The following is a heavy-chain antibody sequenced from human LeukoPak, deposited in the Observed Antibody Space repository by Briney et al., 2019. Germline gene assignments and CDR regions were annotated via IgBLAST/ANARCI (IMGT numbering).Heavy chain of an antibody. J-gene: IGHJ4*02. CDR3: ASSYSSGWYGPLGY. V-gene: IGHV3-66*02. CDR1: GFTVSSNY. D-gene: IGHD6-19*01. CDR2: IYSGGST. Sequence: GGSLRLSCAASGFTVSSNYMSWVRQAPGKGLAWVSVIYSGGSTYYADSVKGRFTISRDNSKNTLYLQMNSLRAEDTAVYYCASSYSSGWYGPLGYWGQGTLVTVSS.